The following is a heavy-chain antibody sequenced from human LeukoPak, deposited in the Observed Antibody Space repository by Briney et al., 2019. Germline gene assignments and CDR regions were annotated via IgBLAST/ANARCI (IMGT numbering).Heavy chain of an antibody. CDR3: ARDPTDCSGGSCYSGWFDP. CDR1: GGSISSGDYY. D-gene: IGHD2-15*01. Sequence: SETLSLTCTVSGGSISSGDYYWSWIRQPPGKGLEWIGYIYDSGSTYYNPSLKSRVTISVDTSKNQFSLKLSSVTAADTAVYYCARDPTDCSGGSCYSGWFDPWGQGTLVTLSS. V-gene: IGHV4-30-4*01. J-gene: IGHJ5*02. CDR2: IYDSGST.